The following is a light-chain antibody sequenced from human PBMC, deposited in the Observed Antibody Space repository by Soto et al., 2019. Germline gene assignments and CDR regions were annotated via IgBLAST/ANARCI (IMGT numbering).Light chain of an antibody. CDR3: QQYASYPWT. CDR2: DAF. V-gene: IGKV1-5*01. CDR1: QSLSGW. J-gene: IGKJ1*01. Sequence: DIKLSLTPSTLSANIGDRVTITCRASQSLSGWLAWYQQTPGKAPKLLISDAFRLESGVPSRFRGSGSGTEFSLTISSLQPGDSATFYCQQYASYPWTFG.